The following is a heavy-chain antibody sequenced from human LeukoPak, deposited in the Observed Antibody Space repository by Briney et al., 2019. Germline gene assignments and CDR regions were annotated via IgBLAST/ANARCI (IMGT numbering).Heavy chain of an antibody. CDR1: GYTFTSYD. Sequence: ASVKVSCKASGYTFTSYDINWVRQATGQGLEWMGWMNPNSGDTGYVQKFQGRVTMTRSPSISTAYMELSSLRSEDTAIYYCARGGFGSGSHFDYWGQGTLVTVSS. CDR2: MNPNSGDT. V-gene: IGHV1-8*01. D-gene: IGHD3-10*01. CDR3: ARGGFGSGSHFDY. J-gene: IGHJ4*02.